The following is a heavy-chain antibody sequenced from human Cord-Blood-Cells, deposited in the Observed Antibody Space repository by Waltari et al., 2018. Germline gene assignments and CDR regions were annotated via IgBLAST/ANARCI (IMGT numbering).Heavy chain of an antibody. Sequence: SVKVSCKASGYTFTSYDINWVRQATGQGLEWMGWMNPNSGNTGYAQKFQGRVTMTRNTSISTAYMELSSLRSEDTAVYYCARMSTVTTVPGMDVWGQGTTVTVSS. D-gene: IGHD4-17*01. CDR2: MNPNSGNT. J-gene: IGHJ6*02. V-gene: IGHV1-8*01. CDR1: GYTFTSYD. CDR3: ARMSTVTTVPGMDV.